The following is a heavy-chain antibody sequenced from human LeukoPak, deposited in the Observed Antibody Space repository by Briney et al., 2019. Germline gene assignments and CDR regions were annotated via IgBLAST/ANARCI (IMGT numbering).Heavy chain of an antibody. CDR1: GGSISSYY. V-gene: IGHV4-4*09. Sequence: SETLSLTCTVSGGSISSYYWSWIRQPPGKGLEWIGYIYTSGSTNYNPSLESRVTISVDTSKNQFSLKLSSVTAADTAVYYCARLVVTAKVNYFDYWGQGTLVTVSS. D-gene: IGHD2-21*02. J-gene: IGHJ4*02. CDR2: IYTSGST. CDR3: ARLVVTAKVNYFDY.